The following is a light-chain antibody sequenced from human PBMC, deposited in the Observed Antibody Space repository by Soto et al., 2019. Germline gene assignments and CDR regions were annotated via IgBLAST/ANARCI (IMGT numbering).Light chain of an antibody. J-gene: IGKJ1*01. Sequence: DIQLTQSPSSLSASVGDRVTITCRSSQSISSYLNWYQQKRGQAPDLLIYASSTLRTGVPSRFSGSGSGTGFTLTISSLQPEDIATYHCQHTYITPWTFGQGTKVEIE. V-gene: IGKV1-39*01. CDR1: QSISSY. CDR3: QHTYITPWT. CDR2: ASS.